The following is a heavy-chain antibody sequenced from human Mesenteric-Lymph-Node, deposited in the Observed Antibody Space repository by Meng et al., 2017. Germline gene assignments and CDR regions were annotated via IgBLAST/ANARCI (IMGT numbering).Heavy chain of an antibody. D-gene: IGHD6-19*01. V-gene: IGHV3-23*01. CDR1: GFTFSNYG. Sequence: GGSLRLSCAASGFTFSNYGMNWVRQAPGKGLECVSSITSSGGSTSYEDSVKGRFTISRDNSKITMYMQMNSLRAEDTAVYYYARDAEHSSGWPGWLDPWGQGTLVTVSS. CDR2: ITSSGGST. CDR3: ARDAEHSSGWPGWLDP. J-gene: IGHJ5*02.